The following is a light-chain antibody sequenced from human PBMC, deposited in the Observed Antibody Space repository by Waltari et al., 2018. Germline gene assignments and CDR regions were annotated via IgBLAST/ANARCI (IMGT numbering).Light chain of an antibody. J-gene: IGKJ2*01. CDR3: QQYSSYPYT. Sequence: DIVMTQAPDSLAVSLGEWATLSCKSSHSVLYSDNNKNYFAWYQQKPGQPPKLLIYWASTRESGVPDRFSGSGSGTDFTLTISSLQAEDVAVYYCQQYSSYPYTFGQGTKLEIK. CDR2: WAS. CDR1: HSVLYSDNNKNY. V-gene: IGKV4-1*01.